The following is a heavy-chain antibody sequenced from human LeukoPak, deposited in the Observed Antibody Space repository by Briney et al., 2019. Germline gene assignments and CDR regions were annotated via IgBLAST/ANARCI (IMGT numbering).Heavy chain of an antibody. CDR2: IYYTAGA. D-gene: IGHD3-9*01. Sequence: SQTLTLTCTVSGDSMRSETHYWSWLRQLPGKGPEWIAYIYYTAGAYYNPSLQSRVTISLDASENQFSLKLSSVTAADTAVYYCARGRRELRYGPDYWGQGTLVTVSS. V-gene: IGHV4-31*03. CDR3: ARGRRELRYGPDY. CDR1: GDSMRSETHY. J-gene: IGHJ4*02.